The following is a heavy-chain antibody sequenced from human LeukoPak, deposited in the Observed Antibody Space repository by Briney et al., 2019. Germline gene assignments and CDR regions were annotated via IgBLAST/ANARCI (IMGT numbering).Heavy chain of an antibody. Sequence: SQTLSLTCAVSGGSISSGGYSWSWIRQPPGKGLEWIGYIYHSGSTYYNPSLKSGVTLSVDRSKTQFSRKLSSVTAADTAVYYCACSSGYYYGMDVWGQGATVTVSS. CDR3: ACSSGYYYGMDV. D-gene: IGHD2-15*01. CDR2: IYHSGST. J-gene: IGHJ6*02. CDR1: GGSISSGGYS. V-gene: IGHV4-30-2*01.